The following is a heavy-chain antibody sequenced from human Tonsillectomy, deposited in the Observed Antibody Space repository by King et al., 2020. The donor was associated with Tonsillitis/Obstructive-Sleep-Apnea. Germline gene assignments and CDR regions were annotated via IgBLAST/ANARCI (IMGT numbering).Heavy chain of an antibody. V-gene: IGHV2-26*01. CDR3: ARIPDCSSTSCWVHFDY. CDR1: GFSLSNARMC. Sequence: TLKESGPVLVKPTETLTLTCSVSGFSLSNARMCVSWIRQPPGKSLEWLVPIFSYDEKSYISSFKSMLTISKDTSKSQVVLTMTNMDPVDTATYYCARIPDCSSTSCWVHFDYWGQGTLVTVSS. D-gene: IGHD2-2*01. CDR2: IFSYDEK. J-gene: IGHJ4*02.